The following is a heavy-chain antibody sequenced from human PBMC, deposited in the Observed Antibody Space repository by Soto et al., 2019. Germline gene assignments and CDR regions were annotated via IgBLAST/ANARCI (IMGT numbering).Heavy chain of an antibody. CDR3: AREGLELLAFDI. CDR2: IWYDGSNK. V-gene: IGHV3-33*01. CDR1: EFPFSSYR. D-gene: IGHD1-7*01. J-gene: IGHJ3*02. Sequence: GGSLRLSCAASEFPFSSYRMPWVRPAPGTGLEWVAVIWYDGSNKYYADSVKGRFNISRDNSKNTLYLQMNSLRAEDTAVYYCAREGLELLAFDIWGQGTMVTVSS.